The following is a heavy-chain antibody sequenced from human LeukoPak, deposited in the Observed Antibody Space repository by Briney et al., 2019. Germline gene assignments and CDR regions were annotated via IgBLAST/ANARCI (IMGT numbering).Heavy chain of an antibody. J-gene: IGHJ6*03. D-gene: IGHD2-2*01. V-gene: IGHV3-7*01. CDR1: GFTFSNAW. Sequence: GGSLRLSCAASGFTFSNAWMSWVRQAPGKGLEWVANIKQDGSEKYYVDSVKGRFTISRDNAKNSLYLQMNSLRAEDTAVYYCAGGARTDIVVVPVYYYYMDVWGKGTTVTVSS. CDR2: IKQDGSEK. CDR3: AGGARTDIVVVPVYYYYMDV.